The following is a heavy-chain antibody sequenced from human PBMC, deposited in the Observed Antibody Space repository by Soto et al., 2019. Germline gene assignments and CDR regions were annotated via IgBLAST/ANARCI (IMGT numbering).Heavy chain of an antibody. D-gene: IGHD2-2*01. V-gene: IGHV1-46*01. CDR2: INPSGGST. CDR3: ARGDRGSISPDY. CDR1: GYTFTSYY. Sequence: QVQLVQSGAEVKKPGASVKVSCKASGYTFTSYYIHWVRQAPGQGLEWVGIINPSGGSTSYPQKVPVRITITRDTSTSAVYMELSSLTSEDTAVYYCARGDRGSISPDYWGQGTLVTVSS. J-gene: IGHJ4*02.